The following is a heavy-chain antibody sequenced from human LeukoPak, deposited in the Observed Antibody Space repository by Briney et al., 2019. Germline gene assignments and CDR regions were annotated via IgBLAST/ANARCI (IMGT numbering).Heavy chain of an antibody. CDR3: AREKIAYYDNSGRGWFDP. CDR1: GGSFSGYS. V-gene: IGHV4-4*07. D-gene: IGHD3-22*01. J-gene: IGHJ5*02. CDR2: IYTSGST. Sequence: SETLSLTCAVYGGSFSGYSWSWIRQPAGKGLEWIGRIYTSGSTNYNPSLKSRVTISVDTSKKQFSLKLSSVTAADTAVYYCAREKIAYYDNSGRGWFDPWGQGTLVTVSS.